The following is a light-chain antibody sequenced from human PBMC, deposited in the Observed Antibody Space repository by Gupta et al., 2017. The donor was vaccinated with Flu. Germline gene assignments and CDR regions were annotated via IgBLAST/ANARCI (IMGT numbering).Light chain of an antibody. V-gene: IGKV3-11*01. CDR3: QQRTKWRLT. CDR2: DAD. CDR1: QSVGSF. J-gene: IGKJ4*01. Sequence: IVLTQSPAILSLSPGDSATLSCRASQSVGSFLAWYQQRPGQSPRLLIYDADKRATGVPDRFRGSGSGTDFTLTINNLEPDDFAVYYCQQRTKWRLTFGGGPRW.